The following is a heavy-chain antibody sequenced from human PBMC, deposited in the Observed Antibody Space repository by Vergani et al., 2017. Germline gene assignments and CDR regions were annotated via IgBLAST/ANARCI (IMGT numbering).Heavy chain of an antibody. Sequence: QVQLVQSGAEVKKPGASVKVSCKASGYTFTGYYMHWVRQAPGQGLEWMGWINPNSGGTNYAQKFQGRVTMTRDTSISTAYMELSRLRSEDTAVYYCARDSRYCSSTSCYVGRDWFDPWGQGTLVTVSS. D-gene: IGHD2-2*01. CDR1: GYTFTGYY. V-gene: IGHV1-2*02. J-gene: IGHJ5*02. CDR3: ARDSRYCSSTSCYVGRDWFDP. CDR2: INPNSGGT.